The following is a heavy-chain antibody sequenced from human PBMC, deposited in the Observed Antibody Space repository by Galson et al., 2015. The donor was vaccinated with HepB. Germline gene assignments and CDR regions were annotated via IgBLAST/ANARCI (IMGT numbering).Heavy chain of an antibody. J-gene: IGHJ4*02. CDR2: IYSGGDT. V-gene: IGHV4-4*07. D-gene: IGHD3-22*01. CDR3: ARDAYYFDTSGYYQTDY. Sequence: ETLSLTCTVSGGSITNYYWSWIRQPARKGLEWIGRIYSGGDTYYNPSLESRVTMSVDTSKNQFSLELRSVIAADTAVYYCARDAYYFDTSGYYQTDYWGQGTLVTVSS. CDR1: GGSITNYY.